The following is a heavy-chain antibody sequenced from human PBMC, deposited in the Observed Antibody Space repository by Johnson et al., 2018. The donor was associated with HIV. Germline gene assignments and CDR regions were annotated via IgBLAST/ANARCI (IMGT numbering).Heavy chain of an antibody. CDR3: ARDPSNSRGWLGDAFDI. D-gene: IGHD2/OR15-2a*01. J-gene: IGHJ3*02. V-gene: IGHV3-20*04. CDR2: INWNGGST. Sequence: VQLVESRGGVVRPGGSLRLSCAASGFTFDDYGMSWVRQAPGKGLEWVSGINWNGGSTGYADSVKGRFTISRDNAKNSLYLQMNSLRAEDTALYYCARDPSNSRGWLGDAFDIWGQGTVVTVSS. CDR1: GFTFDDYG.